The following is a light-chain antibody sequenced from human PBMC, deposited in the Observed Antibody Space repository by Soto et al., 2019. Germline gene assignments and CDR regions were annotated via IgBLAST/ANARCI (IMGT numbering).Light chain of an antibody. Sequence: QSVLTQPASVSGSPGQSIAISCTGTSSDVGAYNYVSWYQQHPGKAPKLLIYDVSNRPSGVSDRFSGSKSGNTASLTISGLQSEDEADYYCSSYGGSNNLLLGGGTKVTVL. V-gene: IGLV2-14*01. J-gene: IGLJ2*01. CDR3: SSYGGSNNLL. CDR2: DVS. CDR1: SSDVGAYNY.